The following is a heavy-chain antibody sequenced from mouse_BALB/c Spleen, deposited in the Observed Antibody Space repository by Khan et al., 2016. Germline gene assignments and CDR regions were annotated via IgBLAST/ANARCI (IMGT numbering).Heavy chain of an antibody. J-gene: IGHJ2*01. CDR1: GYSITSDYA. D-gene: IGHD1-1*02. CDR3: GSRTYYVGRYYFDY. CDR2: ISFSGGT. Sequence: EVQLQESGPGLVRPSQSLSLTCTVTGYSITSDYAWNWIRQFPGNRLEWMGYISFSGGTRYNPSLKRRISITRDISKNQFFLQLNSVTTEDTATYYCGSRTYYVGRYYFDYWGRGTTLTVSS. V-gene: IGHV3-2*02.